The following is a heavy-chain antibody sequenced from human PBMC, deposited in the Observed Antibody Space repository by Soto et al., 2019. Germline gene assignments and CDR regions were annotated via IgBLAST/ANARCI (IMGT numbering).Heavy chain of an antibody. J-gene: IGHJ3*02. CDR1: GGSFSGYY. Sequence: QVQLQQWAAGLLKPSETLSLTCAVYGGSFSGYYWSWIRQPPGKGPVWIGEINHSGSTNVNQSLKSRVTLSVRSCKKQFSLKLSSVTAADTAVYDCARGGCPGAFFIWGQGTMVAVSS. CDR2: INHSGST. CDR3: ARGGCPGAFFI. V-gene: IGHV4-34*01.